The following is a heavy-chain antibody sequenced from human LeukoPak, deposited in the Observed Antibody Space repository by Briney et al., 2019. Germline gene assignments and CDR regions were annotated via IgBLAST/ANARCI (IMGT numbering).Heavy chain of an antibody. V-gene: IGHV3-64*01. CDR3: ARPLKEGGYYYGMDV. J-gene: IGHJ6*02. CDR1: GFTFSDYR. Sequence: GGSLRLSCAASGFTFSDYRMNWVRQAPGKGLEFVSAISSHGSSTYYANSLKGRFNISRDNSKNMLYLQMRSLRPEDTAVYYCARPLKEGGYYYGMDVWGQGTTVTVSS. CDR2: ISSHGSST. D-gene: IGHD3-16*01.